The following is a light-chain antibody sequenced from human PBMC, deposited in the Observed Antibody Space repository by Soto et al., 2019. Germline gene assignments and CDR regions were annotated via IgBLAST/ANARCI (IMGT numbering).Light chain of an antibody. Sequence: EIVLTQSPGTLSLSPGARATLSCRASQSVSSNSLAWYQQRPGQAPRLLISAASSRASGIPDRFSGSGSGTDFTLTISRLEPEDFPVFYCQQYGTSEIIFGQGTRLEIK. CDR3: QQYGTSEII. CDR1: QSVSSNS. V-gene: IGKV3-20*01. CDR2: AAS. J-gene: IGKJ5*01.